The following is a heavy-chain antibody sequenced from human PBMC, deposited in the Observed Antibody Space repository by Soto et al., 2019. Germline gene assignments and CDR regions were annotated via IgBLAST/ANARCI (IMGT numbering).Heavy chain of an antibody. CDR3: AKGYIAAPGVLDGIDV. CDR1: GFIFRSYG. Sequence: QVQLVESGGGVVQPGRSLRLSCAASGFIFRSYGMHWVRQAPGKGLEWVAVISYDGNNKYFADSVKGRFTISRDNFKNSVYLQMNSLSTDDTAVYYCAKGYIAAPGVLDGIDVWGQVTMVKVSS. V-gene: IGHV3-30*18. CDR2: ISYDGNNK. D-gene: IGHD6-13*01. J-gene: IGHJ3*01.